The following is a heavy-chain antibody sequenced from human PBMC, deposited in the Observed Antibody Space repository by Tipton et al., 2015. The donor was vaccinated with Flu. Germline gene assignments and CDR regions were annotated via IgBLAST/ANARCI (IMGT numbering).Heavy chain of an antibody. J-gene: IGHJ4*02. CDR2: IYYSGST. CDR1: GGFISGYY. Sequence: TLSLTCTVSGGFISGYYWTRIRQPPGKGLEWIGYIYYSGSTNYNPSLKSRVTISVDTSKNQFSLKLSSVTAADTAVYYCATEYRGGGNRYYFDYWGQGTLVTVSS. CDR3: ATEYRGGGNRYYFDY. D-gene: IGHD4-23*01. V-gene: IGHV4-59*01.